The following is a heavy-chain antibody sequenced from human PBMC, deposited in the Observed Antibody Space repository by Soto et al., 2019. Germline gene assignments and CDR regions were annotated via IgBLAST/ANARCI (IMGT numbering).Heavy chain of an antibody. J-gene: IGHJ5*02. CDR3: ARTVHLGAYEDL. CDR1: GDSFRSGGHY. V-gene: IGHV4-31*03. Sequence: QVQLQESGPGLVKPSQTLSLSCTVSGDSFRSGGHYWTWIRQHPGKGLEFIGYIYDSGNTYYNPSLNSRVFISLDTSKNQFSLRLTSVPVADTAVYYCARTVHLGAYEDLWGQGTRVTVSS. D-gene: IGHD4-17*01. CDR2: IYDSGNT.